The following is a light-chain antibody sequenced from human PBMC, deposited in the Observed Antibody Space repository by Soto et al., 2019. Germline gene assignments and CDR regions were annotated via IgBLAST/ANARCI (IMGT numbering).Light chain of an antibody. CDR2: DAS. Sequence: DIQLTQSPSTLSASVGDRVTLTCRASQSIDRWLAWYQQKVGKAAELLIHDASSLESGVPSRFSGSGSGTEFTLTINSLQPDDFATYYCQQYNHYYSFGQGTKLEIK. CDR3: QQYNHYYS. CDR1: QSIDRW. J-gene: IGKJ2*03. V-gene: IGKV1-5*01.